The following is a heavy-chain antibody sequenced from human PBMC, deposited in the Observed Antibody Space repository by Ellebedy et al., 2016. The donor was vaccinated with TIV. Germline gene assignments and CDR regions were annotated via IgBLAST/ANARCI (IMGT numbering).Heavy chain of an antibody. J-gene: IGHJ4*02. Sequence: MPSETLSLTCAVSGGSISSSNWWSWVRQPPGKGLEWIGEIYHSGSTNYNPSLKSRVTISVDKSKNQFSLKVTSVTAADTAVYFCAREDENTAMAFDYWGQGTLVSVSS. V-gene: IGHV4-4*02. CDR2: IYHSGST. CDR3: AREDENTAMAFDY. D-gene: IGHD5-18*01. CDR1: GGSISSSNW.